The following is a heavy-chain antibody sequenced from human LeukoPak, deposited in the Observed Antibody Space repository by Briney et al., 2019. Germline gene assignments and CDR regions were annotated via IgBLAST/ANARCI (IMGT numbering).Heavy chain of an antibody. CDR1: GFTFSSYA. V-gene: IGHV3-23*01. J-gene: IGHJ4*02. CDR2: VSGSGGST. Sequence: GGSLRLSCAASGFTFSSYAMSWVRQAPGKGLEWVSAVSGSGGSTYNADSVKGRFTISRDNSKNTLYLQMNSLRADDTAVYYCARNKGDSGWGQGTLVTVSS. D-gene: IGHD2-15*01. CDR3: ARNKGDSG.